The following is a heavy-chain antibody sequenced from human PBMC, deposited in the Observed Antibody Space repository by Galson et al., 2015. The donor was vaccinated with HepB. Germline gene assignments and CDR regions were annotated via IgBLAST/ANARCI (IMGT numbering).Heavy chain of an antibody. Sequence: SLRLSCAASGFTFTTYGMHWVRQAPGKGLEWVAVIWYDGNNKYYTDSVKGRFTISRDNSKNTLDLQMNSLRAEDTAVYYCARDRHYGSRPTGPNWYFDLWGRGTLVTVSS. J-gene: IGHJ2*01. V-gene: IGHV3-33*01. CDR1: GFTFTTYG. CDR2: IWYDGNNK. CDR3: ARDRHYGSRPTGPNWYFDL. D-gene: IGHD3-10*01.